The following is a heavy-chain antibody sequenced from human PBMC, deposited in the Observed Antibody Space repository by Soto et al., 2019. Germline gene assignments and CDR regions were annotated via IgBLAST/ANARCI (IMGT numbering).Heavy chain of an antibody. CDR2: IWSDGSEK. D-gene: IGHD3-16*01. Sequence: QVQLVESGGGVVQPGRSLRLSCAASGFTFSSNGMHWVRQAPGKGLEWVAVIWSDGSEKYYADSVKGRFSISRDNSKNTLYLHMDSLRAEDTAVYYCARALGRFNLGTAYFVYLGQGTLVTVSS. V-gene: IGHV3-33*01. CDR3: ARALGRFNLGTAYFVY. J-gene: IGHJ4*02. CDR1: GFTFSSNG.